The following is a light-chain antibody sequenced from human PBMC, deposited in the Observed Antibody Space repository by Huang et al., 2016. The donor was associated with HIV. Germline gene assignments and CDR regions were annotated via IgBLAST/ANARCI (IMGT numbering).Light chain of an antibody. CDR2: GAS. V-gene: IGKV3-15*01. Sequence: EIVMTQSPATLSVSPGERATLSCRASQSVTSNLAWYQQKPGQDPRLLIYGASTRTTDVPARFSGSGSGTEFTLTITSLQSEDFAVYYCQHYSNWPPWTFGQGTKVEIK. J-gene: IGKJ1*01. CDR1: QSVTSN. CDR3: QHYSNWPPWT.